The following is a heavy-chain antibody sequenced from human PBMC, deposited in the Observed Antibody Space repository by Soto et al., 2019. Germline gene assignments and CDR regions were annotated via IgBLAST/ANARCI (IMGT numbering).Heavy chain of an antibody. Sequence: PGGSLRLSCAASGFTFSSYWMSWVRQAPGKGLEWVANVNQDGGEKFYVGSVKGRFTISRDNSKNTLYLQMDSLRAEDTAVFYCAREQLDSSGRAYFDYWGQGALVTVSS. CDR2: VNQDGGEK. CDR1: GFTFSSYW. CDR3: AREQLDSSGRAYFDY. V-gene: IGHV3-7*01. J-gene: IGHJ4*02. D-gene: IGHD6-19*01.